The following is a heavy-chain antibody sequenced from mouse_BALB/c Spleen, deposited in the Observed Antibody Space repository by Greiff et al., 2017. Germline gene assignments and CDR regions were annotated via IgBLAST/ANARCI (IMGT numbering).Heavy chain of an antibody. CDR2: IDPENGNT. CDR3: ATSMIH. CDR1: GFNIKDYY. D-gene: IGHD2-3*01. J-gene: IGHJ2*01. V-gene: IGHV14-1*02. Sequence: VQLKESGAELVRPGALVKLSCKASGFNIKDYYMHWVKQRPEQGLEWIGWIDPENGNTIYDPKFQGKASITADTSSNTAYLQLSSLTSEDTAVYYCATSMIHWGQGTTLTVSS.